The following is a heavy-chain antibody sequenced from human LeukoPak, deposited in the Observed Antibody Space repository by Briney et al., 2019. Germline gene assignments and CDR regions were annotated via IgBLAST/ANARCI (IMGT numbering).Heavy chain of an antibody. CDR2: IQYDGSKK. CDR1: GFTFSSYW. CDR3: AKDIGSYYDY. D-gene: IGHD3-10*01. Sequence: PGGSLRLSCAASGFTFSSYWMSWVRQAPGKGLEWVTFIQYDGSKKYYADSVKGRFTISRDNSKNTLYLEMNSLRAEDTAVYYCAKDIGSYYDYWGQGILVTVSS. J-gene: IGHJ4*02. V-gene: IGHV3-30*02.